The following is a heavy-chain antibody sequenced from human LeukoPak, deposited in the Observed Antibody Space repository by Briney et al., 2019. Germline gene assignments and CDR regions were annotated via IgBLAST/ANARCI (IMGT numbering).Heavy chain of an antibody. V-gene: IGHV1-18*01. CDR3: ARHRLHRIYYDTTGYYHDACDI. CDR2: ISAYNGNT. D-gene: IGHD3-22*01. J-gene: IGHJ3*02. CDR1: GYTFTNYG. Sequence: GASVKVSCKASGYTFTNYGISWVRQAPGQGLEWMGWISAYNGNTNYAQKLQGRVTMTTDTSTSTAYMELRSLRSDDTAVYFCARHRLHRIYYDTTGYYHDACDIWGQGTTVTVSS.